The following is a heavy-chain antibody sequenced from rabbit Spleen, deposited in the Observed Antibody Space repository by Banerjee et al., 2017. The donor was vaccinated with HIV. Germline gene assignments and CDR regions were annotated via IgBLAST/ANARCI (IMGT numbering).Heavy chain of an antibody. CDR2: AYAGSSGST. Sequence: QSLEESGGGLVKPGASLTLTCKASGFSFASGYDMCWVRQAPGKGLEWVACAYAGSSGSTYSATWAKGRFTVSKASWTTVTLQMTSLTAADTARYFCARDLPDVIGWNFNLWGPGTLVTVS. V-gene: IGHV1S40*01. CDR1: GFSFASGYD. J-gene: IGHJ4*01. D-gene: IGHD1-1*01. CDR3: ARDLPDVIGWNFNL.